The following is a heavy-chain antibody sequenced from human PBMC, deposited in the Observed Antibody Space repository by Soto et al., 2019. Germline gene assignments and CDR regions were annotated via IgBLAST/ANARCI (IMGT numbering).Heavy chain of an antibody. D-gene: IGHD3-9*01. V-gene: IGHV3-11*01. CDR3: ARVASDWYYLDY. Sequence: QVQLVESGGGLVKPGGSLRLSCAASGFTFSDYYMSWIRQAPGQGLEWVSYISSSDNTIHYADYVKGRFTISRDNAKNSLYLQMDSMRAEDTAFYYCARVASDWYYLDYWGQGTLVTVSS. CDR2: ISSSDNTI. J-gene: IGHJ4*02. CDR1: GFTFSDYY.